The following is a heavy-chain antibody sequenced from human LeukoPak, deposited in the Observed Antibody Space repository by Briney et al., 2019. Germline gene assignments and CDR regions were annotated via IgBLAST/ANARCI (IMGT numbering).Heavy chain of an antibody. V-gene: IGHV1-69*05. D-gene: IGHD1-26*01. CDR1: GGTFSSYA. CDR3: ARDPRFQSGSYLSTAVFDI. CDR2: IIPIFGTA. J-gene: IGHJ3*02. Sequence: ASVKVSCKASGGTFSSYAISWVRQAPGQGLEWMGGIIPIFGTANYAQKFQGRVTMTRDMSTSTLYMELSSLRSDDTAVYYCARDPRFQSGSYLSTAVFDIWGQGTMVTVSS.